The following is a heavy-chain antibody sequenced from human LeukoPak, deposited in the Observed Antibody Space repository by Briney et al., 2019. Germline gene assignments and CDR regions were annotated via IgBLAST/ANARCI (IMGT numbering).Heavy chain of an antibody. Sequence: ASVKVSCKASGYTLTNYYMHWVRQAPGQGLEWMGIINPSGGSTGYAQKFQGRVTMTRDTSTSTVYMELSSLRSEDTAVYYCARANYYGSGSYYNVGAFDIWGQGTLVTVSS. V-gene: IGHV1-46*01. D-gene: IGHD3-10*01. CDR3: ARANYYGSGSYYNVGAFDI. J-gene: IGHJ3*02. CDR2: INPSGGST. CDR1: GYTLTNYY.